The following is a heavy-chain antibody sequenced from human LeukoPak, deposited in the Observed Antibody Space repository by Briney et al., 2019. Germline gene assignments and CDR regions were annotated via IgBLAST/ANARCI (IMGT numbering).Heavy chain of an antibody. CDR3: ARHPDYGSGSYYSYFDY. J-gene: IGHJ4*02. CDR1: GYSFTSYW. CDR2: IYPGDSDT. D-gene: IGHD3-10*01. V-gene: IGHV5-51*01. Sequence: GESLKISCKGSGYSFTSYWIGWVRQMPGKGLEWMGIIYPGDSDTRYSPSFQGQVTISADKSISTAYLQWSSLKASDTAMYYCARHPDYGSGSYYSYFDYWGQGTLVTVSS.